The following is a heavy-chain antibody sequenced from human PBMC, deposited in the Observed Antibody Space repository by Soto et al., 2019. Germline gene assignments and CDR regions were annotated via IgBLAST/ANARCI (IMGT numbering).Heavy chain of an antibody. J-gene: IGHJ6*03. Sequence: GGSLRLSCAASGFTFSSYWMHWVRQAPGKGLVWVSRINSDGSSTSYADSVKGRFTISRDNAKNTLYLQMNSLRAEDTAVYYCAKGVPHGITIFGVGDYYYYYYMDVWGKGTTVTVSS. D-gene: IGHD3-3*01. CDR1: GFTFSSYW. CDR3: AKGVPHGITIFGVGDYYYYYYMDV. V-gene: IGHV3-74*01. CDR2: INSDGSST.